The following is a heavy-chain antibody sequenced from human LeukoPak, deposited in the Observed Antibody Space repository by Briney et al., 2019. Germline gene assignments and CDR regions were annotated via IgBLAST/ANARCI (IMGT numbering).Heavy chain of an antibody. CDR2: ISGSGGST. CDR1: GFTFSSYW. Sequence: GGSLRLSCAASGFTFSSYWMSWVRQAPGKGLEWVSAISGSGGSTYYADSVKGRFTISRDNSKNTLYLQMNSLRAEDTAVYYCAKDVGWDYYFDYWGQGTLVTVSS. CDR3: AKDVGWDYYFDY. V-gene: IGHV3-23*01. J-gene: IGHJ4*02. D-gene: IGHD6-19*01.